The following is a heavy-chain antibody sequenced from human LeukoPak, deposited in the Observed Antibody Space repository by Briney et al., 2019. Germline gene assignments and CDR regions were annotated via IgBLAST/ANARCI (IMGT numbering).Heavy chain of an antibody. CDR3: AKSGWFGEQFIDY. V-gene: IGHV4-34*01. J-gene: IGHJ4*02. CDR2: INHSGST. D-gene: IGHD3-10*01. CDR1: GGSFSGYY. Sequence: SETLSLTCAVYGGSFSGYYWSWIRQPPGKGLEWIGEINHSGSTNYNPSLKSRVTMSVDTSKNQFSLKLSSVTAADTAVYYCAKSGWFGEQFIDYWGQGTLVTVSS.